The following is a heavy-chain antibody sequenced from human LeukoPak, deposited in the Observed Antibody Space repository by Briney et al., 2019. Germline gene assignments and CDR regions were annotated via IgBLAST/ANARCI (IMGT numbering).Heavy chain of an antibody. Sequence: PGGSLRLSCAASGFTFSSYSMNWVRQAPGKGLEWVSYISSSSSTIYYADSVKGRFTISRDNAKNSLYLQMNSLRAEDTAVYYCARRSGVVPAAIWSYYYMDVWGKGTTVTVSS. CDR3: ARRSGVVPAAIWSYYYMDV. CDR2: ISSSSSTI. D-gene: IGHD2-2*02. CDR1: GFTFSSYS. J-gene: IGHJ6*03. V-gene: IGHV3-48*01.